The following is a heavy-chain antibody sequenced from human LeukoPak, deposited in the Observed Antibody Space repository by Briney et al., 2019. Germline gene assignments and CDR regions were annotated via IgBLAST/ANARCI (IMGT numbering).Heavy chain of an antibody. D-gene: IGHD1-26*01. Sequence: ASVKVSCKASGYTFTSYYMHWVRQAPGQGLEWMGIINPTGGSTTYTQKFQGRVTMTRDTSTSTVYMELGSLRSEDTAVYFCARGGGGRYYWVDYWGQGTLVTVSS. J-gene: IGHJ4*02. V-gene: IGHV1-46*01. CDR1: GYTFTSYY. CDR2: INPTGGST. CDR3: ARGGGGRYYWVDY.